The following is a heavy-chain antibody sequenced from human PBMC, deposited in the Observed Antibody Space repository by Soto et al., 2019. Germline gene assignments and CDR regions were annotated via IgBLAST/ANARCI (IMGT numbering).Heavy chain of an antibody. D-gene: IGHD3-9*01. CDR1: GFTFSSYA. Sequence: GGSLRLSXAASGFTFSSYAMHWVRQAPGKGLEWVAVISYDGSNKYYADSVKGRFTISRDNSKNTLYLQMNSLRAEDTAVYYCARDHPGYYGVNYYYYYGMDVWGQGTTVTVSS. CDR3: ARDHPGYYGVNYYYYYGMDV. CDR2: ISYDGSNK. J-gene: IGHJ6*02. V-gene: IGHV3-30-3*01.